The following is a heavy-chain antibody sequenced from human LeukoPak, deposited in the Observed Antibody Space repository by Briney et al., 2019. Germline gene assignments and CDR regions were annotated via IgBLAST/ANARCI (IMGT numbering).Heavy chain of an antibody. J-gene: IGHJ4*02. V-gene: IGHV1-3*01. CDR1: GYTFTNYA. D-gene: IGHD3-10*01. CDR2: INVANGNT. Sequence: ASVKVSCKASGYTFTNYAIHWLRQAPAQKLEWLGWINVANGNTKYSQKFQGRVTFTRDTSATTVHMELSSLGSEDTGVYYCARDPGGSYQYYFDYWGQGTLVTVSS. CDR3: ARDPGGSYQYYFDY.